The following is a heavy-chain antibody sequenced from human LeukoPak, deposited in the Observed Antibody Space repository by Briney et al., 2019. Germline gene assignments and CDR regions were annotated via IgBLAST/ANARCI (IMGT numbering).Heavy chain of an antibody. CDR3: ARQNTAMVTSFDY. D-gene: IGHD5-18*01. CDR2: IYYSGST. CDR1: GGSISSSSYY. Sequence: PSETLSLTCTVSGGSISSSSYYWGWIRQPPGKGLEWIGSIYYSGSTYYNPSLKSRVTISVDTSKNQFPLKLSSVTAADTAVYYCARQNTAMVTSFDYWGQGTLVTVSS. V-gene: IGHV4-39*01. J-gene: IGHJ4*02.